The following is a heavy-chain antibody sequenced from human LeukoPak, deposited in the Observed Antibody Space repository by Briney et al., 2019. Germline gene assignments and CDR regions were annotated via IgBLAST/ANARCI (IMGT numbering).Heavy chain of an antibody. CDR1: GFTFSSYS. CDR2: ISSSSSTI. J-gene: IGHJ5*02. D-gene: IGHD2-2*01. CDR3: ARDSPQRYCSSTSCSPNWFDP. Sequence: GRSLRPSCAASGFTFSSYSMNWVRQAQGEWLGWVSYISSSSSTIYYADSVKDRFTISRDNAKNSLYLQMNSLRAEDTAVYYCARDSPQRYCSSTSCSPNWFDPWGQGTLVTVSS. V-gene: IGHV3-48*04.